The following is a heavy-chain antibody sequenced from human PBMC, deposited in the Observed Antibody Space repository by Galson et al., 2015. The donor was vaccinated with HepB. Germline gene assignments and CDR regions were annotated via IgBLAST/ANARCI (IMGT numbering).Heavy chain of an antibody. CDR3: ARDPTVLRFLEWPPYEDYMDV. CDR1: GGTFSSYA. Sequence: SVKVSCKASGGTFSSYAISWVRQAPGQGLEWMGGIIPIFGTANYAQKFQGRVTITADESTSTAYMELSSLRSEDTAVYYCARDPTVLRFLEWPPYEDYMDVWGKGTTVTVSS. D-gene: IGHD3-3*01. CDR2: IIPIFGTA. J-gene: IGHJ6*03. V-gene: IGHV1-69*13.